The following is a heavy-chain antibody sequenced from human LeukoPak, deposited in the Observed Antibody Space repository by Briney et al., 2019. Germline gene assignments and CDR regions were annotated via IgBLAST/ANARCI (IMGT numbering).Heavy chain of an antibody. CDR1: GFTFSDYY. J-gene: IGHJ4*02. D-gene: IGHD6-19*01. Sequence: GGSLRLSCAPSGFTFSDYYMSCIRQAPGKGLEWVSYVSNSGSTIYSADSVKGRFTLSRDNAKNSLYLQMHSLSAEDTAVYFCARDRFSSAWYHQGPPDYWGQGTLVTVSS. V-gene: IGHV3-11*04. CDR2: VSNSGSTI. CDR3: ARDRFSSAWYHQGPPDY.